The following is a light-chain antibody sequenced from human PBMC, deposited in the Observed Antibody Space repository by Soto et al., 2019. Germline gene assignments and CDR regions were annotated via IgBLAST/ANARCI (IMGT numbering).Light chain of an antibody. CDR2: KAI. Sequence: DIKMPHSLSTLFPSVGARAPITSRASQRFVTGLAWYQQKPGKAPKLLIHKAIILQSGVPSRFSGSASGTEFSLTISTLHPDDFATYYCQRYNDYQYVFGQGTKL. CDR1: QRFVTG. J-gene: IGKJ2*01. V-gene: IGKV1-5*03. CDR3: QRYNDYQYV.